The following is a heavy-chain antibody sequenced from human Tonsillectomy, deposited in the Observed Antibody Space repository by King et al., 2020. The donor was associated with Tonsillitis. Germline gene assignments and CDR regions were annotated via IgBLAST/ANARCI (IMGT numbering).Heavy chain of an antibody. D-gene: IGHD1-1*01. Sequence: QLVQYGAEVKKPGASVKVSCQASGYTFTDFHMHWVRQAPGQGLEWMGWIYPNDGDTYYAQKFQGRITLSRDTSINSVYMDLSGLASDDTALYYCVRENWYYDYWGQGTLVTVSS. CDR1: GYTFTDFH. J-gene: IGHJ4*02. V-gene: IGHV1-2*02. CDR2: IYPNDGDT. CDR3: VRENWYYDY.